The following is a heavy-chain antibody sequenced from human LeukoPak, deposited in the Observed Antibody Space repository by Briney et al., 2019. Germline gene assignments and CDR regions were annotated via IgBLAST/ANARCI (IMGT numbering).Heavy chain of an antibody. CDR2: ISSSSSTI. V-gene: IGHV3-48*01. CDR1: GFTFSSYS. CDR3: ARGPKYYYDSSGYYRFDY. Sequence: GGSLRLSCAASGFTFSSYSMNWVRQAPGKGLEWVSYISSSSSTIYYADSVKGRFTISRDNAKNSLYLQMNSLRAEDTAVYYCARGPKYYYDSSGYYRFDYWGQGTLVTVSS. D-gene: IGHD3-22*01. J-gene: IGHJ4*02.